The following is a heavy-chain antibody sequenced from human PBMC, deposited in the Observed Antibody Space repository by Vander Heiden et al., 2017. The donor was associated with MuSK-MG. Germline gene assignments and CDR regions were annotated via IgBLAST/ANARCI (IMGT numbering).Heavy chain of an antibody. J-gene: IGHJ2*01. CDR2: IIPIFGTA. D-gene: IGHD2-15*01. CDR1: GGTFSSYA. CDR3: ERTGSGGNRKNWYCDL. Sequence: QVQLVQSGAEVKNPGSSVRVCCKASGGTFSSYAISWVRQAPGQGLEWMGGIIPIFGTANDAQKLQGRVTITADKSTSTAYMELSSLRSEDTAVYYCERTGSGGNRKNWYCDLWGRGTLVTVSS. V-gene: IGHV1-69*06.